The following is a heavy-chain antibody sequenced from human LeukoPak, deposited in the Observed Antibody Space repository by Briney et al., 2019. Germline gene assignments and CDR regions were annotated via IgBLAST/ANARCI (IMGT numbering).Heavy chain of an antibody. CDR2: ISYDGSNK. CDR3: AKDQGYYFGSSGYYQTEGFGDY. CDR1: GFTFSSYA. V-gene: IGHV3-30*04. D-gene: IGHD3-22*01. Sequence: GGSLRLSCAASGFTFSSYAMHWVRQAPGKGLEWVAVISYDGSNKYYADSVKGRFTISRDNSKNTLYLQMNSLRAEDTAVYYCAKDQGYYFGSSGYYQTEGFGDYWGQGTLVTVSS. J-gene: IGHJ4*02.